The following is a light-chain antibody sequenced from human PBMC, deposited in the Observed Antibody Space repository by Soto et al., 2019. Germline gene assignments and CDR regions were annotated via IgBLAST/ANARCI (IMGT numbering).Light chain of an antibody. V-gene: IGKV3-20*01. Sequence: EMVLTQSPGTLSFSPGERATLSCLASQSVNTNYLAWYQQKSGKAPRLLIYGASSRATGIPDRFSGSGSGTDLPLTSSRLEPEDLAAYFCRQYGSSPITFGQGPRLEIK. J-gene: IGKJ5*01. CDR3: RQYGSSPIT. CDR2: GAS. CDR1: QSVNTNY.